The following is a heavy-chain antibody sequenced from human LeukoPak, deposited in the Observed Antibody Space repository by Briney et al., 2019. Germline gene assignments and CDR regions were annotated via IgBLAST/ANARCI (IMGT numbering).Heavy chain of an antibody. CDR3: ARRRYSSGYFVHP. Sequence: GGSLRLSCAASGFSFSTYSMNWVRQAPGKGLERVSYISSSSSTIYYADSVKGRFTISRDNAKNSLYLQMNSLRVEDTAVYYCARRRYSSGYFVHPWGQGTLVTVSS. CDR2: ISSSSSTI. J-gene: IGHJ5*02. V-gene: IGHV3-48*01. CDR1: GFSFSTYS. D-gene: IGHD3-22*01.